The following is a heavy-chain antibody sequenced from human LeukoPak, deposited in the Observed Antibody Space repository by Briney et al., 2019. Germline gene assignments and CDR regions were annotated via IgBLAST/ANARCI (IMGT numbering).Heavy chain of an antibody. J-gene: IGHJ6*02. D-gene: IGHD6-13*01. CDR3: AGGEKQLAQGMDV. V-gene: IGHV4-34*01. CDR2: INHSGST. CDR1: GGSFSGYY. Sequence: SETLSLTCAVYGGSFSGYYWSWIRRPPGKGLEWIGEINHSGSTNYNPSLKSRVTISVDTSKNQFSLKLSSVTAADTAVYYCAGGEKQLAQGMDVWGQGTTVTVSS.